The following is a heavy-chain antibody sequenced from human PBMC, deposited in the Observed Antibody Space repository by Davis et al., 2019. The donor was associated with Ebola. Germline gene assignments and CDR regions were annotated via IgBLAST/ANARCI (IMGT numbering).Heavy chain of an antibody. CDR1: GFSFSIFA. V-gene: IGHV3-23*01. D-gene: IGHD1-26*01. CDR3: AKDTSNIWFDI. Sequence: GESLKISCAASGFSFSIFAMSWVRQAPGKGLEWVSTLGTSADTYYADSVKGRFTISRDNSKNTLYLQMNSLRVEDTAIYYCAKDTSNIWFDIWGQGTNVTVSS. J-gene: IGHJ3*02. CDR2: LGTSADT.